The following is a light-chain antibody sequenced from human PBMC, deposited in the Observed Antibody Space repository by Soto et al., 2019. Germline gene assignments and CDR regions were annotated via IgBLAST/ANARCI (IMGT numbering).Light chain of an antibody. V-gene: IGKV1-5*03. CDR2: KAS. J-gene: IGKJ1*01. Sequence: IQLTQSPSSLSASVGDRVTITCRASQGISSWLAWYQQKPGKAPKLLIYKASSLESGVPSRFSGSGSGTEFTLTISSLQPDDFATYYCQQYNSYSWTFGQGTKVDIK. CDR1: QGISSW. CDR3: QQYNSYSWT.